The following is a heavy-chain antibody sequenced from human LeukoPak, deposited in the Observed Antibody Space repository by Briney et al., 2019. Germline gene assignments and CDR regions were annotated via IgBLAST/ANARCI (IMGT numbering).Heavy chain of an antibody. CDR2: INTNTGNP. V-gene: IGHV7-4-1*02. CDR1: GYTFTSYA. Sequence: GASVKVSCKASGYTFTSYAMNWVRQAPGQGLEWMGWINTNTGNPTYAQGFTGRFVFSLDTSVSTAYLQISSLKAEDTAVYYCARVGYGSGNPPGGFDVWDQGTMVIVSS. J-gene: IGHJ3*01. CDR3: ARVGYGSGNPPGGFDV. D-gene: IGHD3-10*01.